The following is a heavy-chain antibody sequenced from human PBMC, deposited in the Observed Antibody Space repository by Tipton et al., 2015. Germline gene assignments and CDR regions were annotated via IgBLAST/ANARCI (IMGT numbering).Heavy chain of an antibody. Sequence: QVQLVQSGAEVKKPGASVKVSCKASGYTFTTYDINWVRQATGQGLEWMGWMNPNSGNTAYAQKFQGRVTMTRNTSISTAYMELSSLRSEDTAVYYCATGSNRVVVPSLDYYYTMDVWGQGTTVTVSS. CDR2: MNPNSGNT. V-gene: IGHV1-8*01. CDR3: ATGSNRVVVPSLDYYYTMDV. CDR1: GYTFTTYD. J-gene: IGHJ6*02. D-gene: IGHD2-2*01.